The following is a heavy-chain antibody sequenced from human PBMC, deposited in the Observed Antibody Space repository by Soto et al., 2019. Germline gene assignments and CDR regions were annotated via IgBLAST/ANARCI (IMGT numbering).Heavy chain of an antibody. Sequence: PGESLKISCEASGYSFTSNWIGWVRQMPGKGLEWMGIINPADSDIKYSPSFQGQVTISADKSLSTVYLQWSSLQASDTAMYYCARQSSEEKGWTIRRLDYWGQGTLVTVSS. CDR1: GYSFTSNW. CDR2: INPADSDI. J-gene: IGHJ4*02. V-gene: IGHV5-51*01. CDR3: ARQSSEEKGWTIRRLDY. D-gene: IGHD2-21*01.